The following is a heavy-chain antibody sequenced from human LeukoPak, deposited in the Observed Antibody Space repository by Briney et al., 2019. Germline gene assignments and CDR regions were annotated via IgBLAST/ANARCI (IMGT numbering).Heavy chain of an antibody. J-gene: IGHJ4*02. CDR1: VVTLSRYV. Sequence: RGSPRLSCAASVVTLSRYVMNAGRQAPREGLERVSYISRSSSTVDYADSVKGRFTISRDNAKNSLYLQMNSLRDEDAAVYYCARDPITMVRGVVHHYFDDWGQGTLVTVSS. V-gene: IGHV3-48*02. D-gene: IGHD3-10*01. CDR3: ARDPITMVRGVVHHYFDD. CDR2: ISRSSSTV.